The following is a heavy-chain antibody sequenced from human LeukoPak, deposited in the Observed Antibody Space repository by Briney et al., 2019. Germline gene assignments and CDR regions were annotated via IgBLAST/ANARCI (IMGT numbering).Heavy chain of an antibody. V-gene: IGHV3-30*02. CDR1: GFTFSSYG. Sequence: GGTLRLSCAASGFTFSSYGMHWVREAPGKGLEGVAYIQYDGSNEQYADSVKGRFTISRDNAKNSLYLQMNSLRAEDTAVYYCAELGITMIGGVWGKGTTVTISS. CDR2: IQYDGSNE. CDR3: AELGITMIGGV. J-gene: IGHJ6*04. D-gene: IGHD3-10*02.